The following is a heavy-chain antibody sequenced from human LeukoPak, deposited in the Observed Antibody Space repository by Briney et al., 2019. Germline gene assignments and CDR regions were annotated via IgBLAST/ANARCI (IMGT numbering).Heavy chain of an antibody. CDR2: INHSGST. D-gene: IGHD2-2*01. CDR3: ARHRSSPYYFDY. J-gene: IGHJ4*02. CDR1: GGSFSGYY. V-gene: IGHV4-34*01. Sequence: PSETLSLTCAVYGGSFSGYYWSWIRQPPGRGLEWIGEINHSGSTNYNPSLKSRVTISVDTSKNPFSLKLSSVTAADTAVYYCARHRSSPYYFDYWGQGTLVTVSS.